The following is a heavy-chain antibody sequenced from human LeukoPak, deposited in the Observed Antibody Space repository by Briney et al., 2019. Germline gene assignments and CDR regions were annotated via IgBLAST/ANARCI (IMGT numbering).Heavy chain of an antibody. Sequence: PSETLSLTCTVSGGSISSYYWSWIRQPPGKGLEWIGYIYYSGSTNYNPSLKSRVTISVDTSKNQFSLKLSSVTAADTAVYYCAKLGTSMVRGVIITRSDYYYYYMDVWGKGTTVTISS. CDR2: IYYSGST. CDR1: GGSISSYY. D-gene: IGHD3-10*01. J-gene: IGHJ6*03. CDR3: AKLGTSMVRGVIITRSDYYYYYMDV. V-gene: IGHV4-59*12.